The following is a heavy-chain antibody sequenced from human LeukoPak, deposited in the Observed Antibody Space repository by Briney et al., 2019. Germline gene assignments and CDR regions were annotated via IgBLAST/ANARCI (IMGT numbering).Heavy chain of an antibody. CDR1: GASINRSTYH. J-gene: IGHJ6*03. Sequence: PSETLSLTCSVSGASINRSTYHWGWIRQPPGKGLEWIGSLYDGGTTYYNSSLKSRVTISPDTSTNQVSLKLRSVTAADTAVYFCVGGLANKDLQENYFYYYMDVWGKGTTVIVSS. D-gene: IGHD3-10*01. CDR2: LYDGGTT. CDR3: VGGLANKDLQENYFYYYMDV. V-gene: IGHV4-39*01.